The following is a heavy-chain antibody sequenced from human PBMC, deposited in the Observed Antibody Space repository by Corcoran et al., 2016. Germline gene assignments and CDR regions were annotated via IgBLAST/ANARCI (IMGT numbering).Heavy chain of an antibody. Sequence: EVQLVESGGGLVTPGGSLRLSCAASGFPFSSSSMTWFRPAPGQGLAWVSSISRSSSYIYYAESVKGRCTIYRDDAKNSLYLQMNSLRAEETAVYYCARERYCSGGSCYSTSDWGQGTLVTVSS. CDR3: ARERYCSGGSCYSTSD. V-gene: IGHV3-21*01. D-gene: IGHD2-15*01. CDR1: GFPFSSSS. J-gene: IGHJ4*02. CDR2: ISRSSSYI.